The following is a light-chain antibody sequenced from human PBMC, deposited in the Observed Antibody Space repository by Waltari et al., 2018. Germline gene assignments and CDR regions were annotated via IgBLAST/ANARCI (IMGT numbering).Light chain of an antibody. Sequence: QSVLTQPPSVSAAPGQRVTISCSGTRSNIGNNYVSWFQHVPGTAPKLLISDNTGPPPGIPDRFSGSKSGTSATLVITGLQTGDEAMYYCATWDDNLSGGVFGSGTEVTVL. CDR2: DNT. CDR1: RSNIGNNY. J-gene: IGLJ6*01. CDR3: ATWDDNLSGGV. V-gene: IGLV1-51*01.